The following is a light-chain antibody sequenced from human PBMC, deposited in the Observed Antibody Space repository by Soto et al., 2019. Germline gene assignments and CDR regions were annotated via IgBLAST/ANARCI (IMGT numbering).Light chain of an antibody. V-gene: IGKV3-20*01. CDR1: QSVSNNH. Sequence: EIVLTQSPGTLSLSAGEIASLSCRASQSVSNNHLAWYQQKPGQAPRLLIYGASNRATGIPDRFSGSGSGTDFTLTISRLEPEDFAVYYCQQYGSSLSITFGQGTKVDIK. CDR3: QQYGSSLSIT. J-gene: IGKJ1*01. CDR2: GAS.